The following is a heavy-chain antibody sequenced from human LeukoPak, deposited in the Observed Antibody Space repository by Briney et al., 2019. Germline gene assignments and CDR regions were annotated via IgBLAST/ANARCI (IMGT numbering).Heavy chain of an antibody. D-gene: IGHD3-10*01. CDR1: GFTFSSYW. J-gene: IGHJ4*02. CDR2: ISYDGSNK. V-gene: IGHV3-30*18. Sequence: PGGSLRLSCAASGFTFSSYWMSWVRQAPGKGLEWVAVISYDGSNKYYADSVKGRFTISRDNSKNTLYLQMNSLRAEDTAVYYCAKDASGSLDYWGQGTLVAVSS. CDR3: AKDASGSLDY.